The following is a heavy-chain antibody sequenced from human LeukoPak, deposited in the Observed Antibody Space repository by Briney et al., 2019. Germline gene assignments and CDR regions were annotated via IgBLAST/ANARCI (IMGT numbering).Heavy chain of an antibody. D-gene: IGHD2-15*01. CDR1: GFTFSSYA. J-gene: IGHJ4*02. Sequence: GGSLRLSCAASGFTFSSYAMRWVRQAPGEGLEWVSGISWNSGSIGYADSVKGRFTISRDNAKNSLYLQMNSLRAEDTALYYCAKDYCSGGNSYCTSLSLWGQGTLVTVSS. CDR2: ISWNSGSI. V-gene: IGHV3-9*01. CDR3: AKDYCSGGNSYCTSLSL.